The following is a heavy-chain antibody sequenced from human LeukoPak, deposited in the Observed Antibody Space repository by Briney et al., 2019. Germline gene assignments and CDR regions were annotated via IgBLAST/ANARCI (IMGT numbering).Heavy chain of an antibody. Sequence: SETLSLTCDVYGGSLSGYYWSWIRQPPGKRLEWIGEINHGGHTNYNPSLKSRVAMSVDTSKNQFSLILGSVTAADTAVYYCVRGLYSRDAGYWGQGTLVTVSS. V-gene: IGHV4-34*01. CDR1: GGSLSGYY. J-gene: IGHJ4*02. CDR3: VRGLYSRDAGY. CDR2: INHGGHT. D-gene: IGHD4-11*01.